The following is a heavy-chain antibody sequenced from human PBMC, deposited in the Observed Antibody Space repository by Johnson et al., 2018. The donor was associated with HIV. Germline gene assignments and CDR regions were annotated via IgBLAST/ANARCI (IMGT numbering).Heavy chain of an antibody. J-gene: IGHJ3*02. CDR1: GFTFDDYG. D-gene: IGHD3-16*02. CDR2: IHWNGGRP. CDR3: VRGGLGYQNIHDPFDI. Sequence: VQLVESGGGVVRPGGSLRLSCAAAGFTFDDYGMSWVRQAPGKGLEWVSGIHWNGGRPVYVDSMKGRFHISRDNAKNSLYLQMNSRRAEDTALYYCVRGGLGYQNIHDPFDIWGQGTMVTVSS. V-gene: IGHV3-20*04.